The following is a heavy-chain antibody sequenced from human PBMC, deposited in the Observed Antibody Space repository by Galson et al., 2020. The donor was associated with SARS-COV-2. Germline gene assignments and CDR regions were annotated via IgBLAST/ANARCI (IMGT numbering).Heavy chain of an antibody. CDR1: GFTFSGSA. Sequence: GESLKLYCAASGFTFSGSAMHWVRQASGKGLEWVGRIRSKANSYATAYAASVKGRFTISRDDSKNTAYLQMNSLKTEDTAVYYCTRLVRDCGGGWGSLGKGSGAAPTRPKVFPWSLCSTQTDWNVVSACLGKDY. CDR3: TRLVRDCGGGWGSLGKGSGAAPTRPKVFPWSLCSTQTDWNVVSACLGKDY. CDR2: IRSKANSYAT. J-gene: IGHJ4*01. D-gene: IGHD1-1*01. V-gene: IGHV3-73*01.